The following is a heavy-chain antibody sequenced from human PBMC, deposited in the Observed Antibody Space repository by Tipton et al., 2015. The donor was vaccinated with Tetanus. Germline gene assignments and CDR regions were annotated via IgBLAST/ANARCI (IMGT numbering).Heavy chain of an antibody. D-gene: IGHD2/OR15-2a*01. V-gene: IGHV4-59*01. CDR3: AREDYFDISAFDI. J-gene: IGHJ3*02. CDR2: IDYNGST. Sequence: TLSLTCTVSGGSLSTSYWAWIRQTPGKGLEWIGYIDYNGSTKYNPSLRSRVTLSLDTSKNQISMRLTSVTAADTAVYYCAREDYFDISAFDIWGQGTMVTVSS. CDR1: GGSLSTSY.